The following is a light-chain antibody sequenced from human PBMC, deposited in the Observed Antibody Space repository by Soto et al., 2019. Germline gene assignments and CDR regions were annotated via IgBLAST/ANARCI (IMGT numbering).Light chain of an antibody. CDR2: KAS. CDR3: QQYNSYSPT. Sequence: EIQMTHSPSTLSASVGDGVTITCRASQSISVWLAWYQQKAGKAPNLLIYKASRLESGVPSRFSGSGSETEFTLTISGLQPGDSATYYGQQYNSYSPTLCQWTKVDFK. CDR1: QSISVW. J-gene: IGKJ1*01. V-gene: IGKV1-5*03.